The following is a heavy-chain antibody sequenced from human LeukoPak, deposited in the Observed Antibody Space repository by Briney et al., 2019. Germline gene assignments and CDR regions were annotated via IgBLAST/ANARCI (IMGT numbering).Heavy chain of an antibody. V-gene: IGHV5-51*01. CDR1: GYSFTNYW. CDR3: ARPRRAERDEDF. J-gene: IGHJ4*02. Sequence: GESLKISCKASGYSFTNYWIGWVRQMPGKGLEWVAMINPDDTSIAYSPSFQGQVTISADRSISTAYLQWSSLKASDTAMYYCARPRRAERDEDFWGQGTLVTVSS. D-gene: IGHD1-1*01. CDR2: INPDDTSI.